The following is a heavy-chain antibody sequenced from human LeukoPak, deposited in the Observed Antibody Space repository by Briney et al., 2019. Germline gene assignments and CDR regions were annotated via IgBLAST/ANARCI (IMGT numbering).Heavy chain of an antibody. CDR2: ISSSSSPI. J-gene: IGHJ4*02. Sequence: GGSLRLSCAASGFTFSGYCMTWVRQAPGKGLEWVSYISSSSSPIYYSDSVKGRFTVSRDNAKNSLYLQMNNLRAEDTAVYYCAREGDTTGVSGTEFDYWGQGVLVTVSS. D-gene: IGHD6-19*01. V-gene: IGHV3-48*01. CDR3: AREGDTTGVSGTEFDY. CDR1: GFTFSGYC.